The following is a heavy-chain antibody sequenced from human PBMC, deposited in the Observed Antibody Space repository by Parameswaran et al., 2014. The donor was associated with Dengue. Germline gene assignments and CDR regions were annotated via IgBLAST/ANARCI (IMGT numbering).Heavy chain of an antibody. D-gene: IGHD6-19*01. V-gene: IGHV1-69*01. J-gene: IGHJ6*02. Sequence: WVRQAPGQGLEWMGGIIPIFGTANYAQKFQGRVTITADESTSTAYMELSSLRSEDTAVYYCARGEYSSGWYPLNYGMDVWGQGTTVTVSS. CDR3: ARGEYSSGWYPLNYGMDV. CDR2: IIPIFGTA.